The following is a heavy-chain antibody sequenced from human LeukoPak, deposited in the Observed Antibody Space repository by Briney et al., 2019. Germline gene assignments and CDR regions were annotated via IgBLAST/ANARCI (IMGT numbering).Heavy chain of an antibody. CDR2: IQNDEIDK. CDR1: GFTFTTYG. D-gene: IGHD5-18*01. V-gene: IGHV3-30*19. CDR3: ARNLGGKRGNSYGLDY. J-gene: IGHJ4*02. Sequence: GGSLRLSCAASGFTFTTYGMHWVRQAPGKGLEWVAFIQNDEIDKFYADSVKGRFTVSRDNSKNTLYLQMNSLRAEDTAVYYCARNLGGKRGNSYGLDYWGQGTLVTVSS.